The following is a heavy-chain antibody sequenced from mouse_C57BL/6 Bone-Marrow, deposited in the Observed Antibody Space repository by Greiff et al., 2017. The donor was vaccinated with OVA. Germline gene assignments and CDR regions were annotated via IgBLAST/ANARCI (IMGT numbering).Heavy chain of an antibody. V-gene: IGHV1-26*01. Sequence: EVQLQQSGPELVKPGASVKISCKASGYTFTDYYMNWVKQSHGQSLEWIGDINPNNGGTGYNQKFKGKATLTLDKSSSTAYMELRSLTSDDSAVYYFASTVVATDYAMDYWGQGTSVTVSA. CDR2: INPNNGGT. CDR3: ASTVVATDYAMDY. J-gene: IGHJ4*01. CDR1: GYTFTDYY. D-gene: IGHD1-1*01.